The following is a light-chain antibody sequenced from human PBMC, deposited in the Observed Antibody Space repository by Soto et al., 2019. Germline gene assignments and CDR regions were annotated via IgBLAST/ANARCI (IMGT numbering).Light chain of an antibody. J-gene: IGLJ1*01. CDR2: DDR. CDR1: NIGAKS. CDR3: QVWDTITDQYI. Sequence: SYELTQPPSVSVAPGQTATITCGGDNIGAKSVHWYQQKPGQAPVLVVHDDRDRPSGIPDRFSGSNSGKTATLTISRVEAGDEADYYCQVWDTITDQYIFGSGTKVTVL. V-gene: IGLV3-21*02.